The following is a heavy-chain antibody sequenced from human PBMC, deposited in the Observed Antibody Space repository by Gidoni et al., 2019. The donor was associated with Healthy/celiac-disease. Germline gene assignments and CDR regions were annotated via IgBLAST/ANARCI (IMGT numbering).Heavy chain of an antibody. J-gene: IGHJ5*02. CDR3: ARDSETYRGWFDP. V-gene: IGHV4-59*01. CDR1: GGSISSYY. D-gene: IGHD1-26*01. CDR2: IYYSGST. Sequence: QVQLQESGPGLVKPSETLSLTCPVSGGSISSYYWSWLRQPPGKGLEWIGDIYYSGSTNYNPSLKSRVTISVDTSKNQFSLKLSSVTAADTAVYYCARDSETYRGWFDPWGQGTLVTVSS.